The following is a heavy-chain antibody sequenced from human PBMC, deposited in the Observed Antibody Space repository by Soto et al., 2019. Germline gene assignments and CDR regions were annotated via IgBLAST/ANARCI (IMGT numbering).Heavy chain of an antibody. J-gene: IGHJ3*02. V-gene: IGHV1-69*12. CDR1: GGTFSSYA. CDR3: ARDPSRADAFDI. Sequence: QVQLVQSGAEVKKPGSSVKVSCKASGGTFSSYAISWVRQAPGQGLEWMGGIIPIFGTANYAQKFQGRVXIXAVXSTSTAYMELSSLRSEDTAVYYCARDPSRADAFDIWGQGTMVTVSS. CDR2: IIPIFGTA.